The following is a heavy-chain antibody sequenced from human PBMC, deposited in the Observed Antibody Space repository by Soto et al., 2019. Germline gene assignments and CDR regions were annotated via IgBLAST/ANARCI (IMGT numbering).Heavy chain of an antibody. J-gene: IGHJ6*02. CDR3: ARLVASETGYGMDV. Sequence: VQLVESGGGMVQPGTSLRLSCAASGFTFSKYGMHWVRQAPGKGLEWVALIWNDGIRKVYVDSVKGRFTISRDNAKKTVYLQVSSLRAEDTCVYYCARLVASETGYGMDVWVQGTTVTVSS. CDR2: IWNDGIRK. D-gene: IGHD3-9*01. V-gene: IGHV3-33*01. CDR1: GFTFSKYG.